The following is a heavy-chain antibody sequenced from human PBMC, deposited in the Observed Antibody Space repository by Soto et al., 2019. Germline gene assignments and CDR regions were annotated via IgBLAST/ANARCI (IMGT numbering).Heavy chain of an antibody. D-gene: IGHD6-6*01. J-gene: IGHJ4*02. V-gene: IGHV5-51*01. CDR2: IYPSDSDV. CDR1: GYSFVHYW. CDR3: ARPRDYSTSLSFLY. Sequence: GESLKISCKGFGYSFVHYWIGWVRQTPGTGLEWMGLIYPSDSDVRYSPSFQGQVTISADKSINTAYLQWSGLKASDTAIYYCARPRDYSTSLSFLYWGQGTQVTAPS.